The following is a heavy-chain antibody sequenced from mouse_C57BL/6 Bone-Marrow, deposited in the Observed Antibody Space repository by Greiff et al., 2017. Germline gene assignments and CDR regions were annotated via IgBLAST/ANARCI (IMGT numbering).Heavy chain of an antibody. J-gene: IGHJ4*01. V-gene: IGHV1-66*01. CDR3: ARSDGYPYYYAMDY. CDR2: IYPGSGNT. D-gene: IGHD2-3*01. Sequence: VQLQQSGPELVKPGASVKISCTASGYSFTSYYIHWVKQRPGQGLAWIGWIYPGSGNTKYNEKFKGKATLTADTSSSTAYMQLSGLTSEGAAVYYCARSDGYPYYYAMDYWGPRTS. CDR1: GYSFTSYY.